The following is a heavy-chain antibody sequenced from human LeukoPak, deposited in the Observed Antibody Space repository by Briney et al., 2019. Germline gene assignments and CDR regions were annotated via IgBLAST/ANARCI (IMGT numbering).Heavy chain of an antibody. V-gene: IGHV4-34*01. CDR2: INHSGST. CDR3: ARGLRGGQRWFDP. D-gene: IGHD3-16*01. J-gene: IGHJ5*02. Sequence: PSETLSLTCAVYGGSFSGYYWSWIRQPPGKGRGWIGEINHSGSTNYHPSLKSRATISVDTSKNQFSLKLSSVTAADTAVYYCARGLRGGQRWFDPWGQGTLVTVSS. CDR1: GGSFSGYY.